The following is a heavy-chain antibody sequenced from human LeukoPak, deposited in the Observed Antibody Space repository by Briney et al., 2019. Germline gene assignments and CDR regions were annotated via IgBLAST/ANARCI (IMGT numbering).Heavy chain of an antibody. CDR2: IYYSGST. CDR3: ARDFGDYVDAFDI. V-gene: IGHV4-59*01. Sequence: PSETLSLTCTVSGGSLSNYHWSWIRQPPGKGLGWIGYIYYSGSTNYNPSLKSRVTISVDTSKNQFSLKLNSVTAADTAVYYCARDFGDYVDAFDIWGQGTMVTVSS. CDR1: GGSLSNYH. D-gene: IGHD4-17*01. J-gene: IGHJ3*02.